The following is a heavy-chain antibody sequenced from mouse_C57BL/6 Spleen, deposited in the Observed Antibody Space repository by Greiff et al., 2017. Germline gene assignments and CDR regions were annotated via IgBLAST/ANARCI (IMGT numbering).Heavy chain of an antibody. CDR2: ISSGGSYT. Sequence: EVQGVESGGDLVKPGGSLKLSCAASGFTFSSYGMSWVRQTPDKRLEWVATISSGGSYTYSPDSVKGRFTISIDNAKNTLYLQMSSLKSEDTAMYYCARQATGLWFADWGQGTLVTVSA. D-gene: IGHD4-1*02. CDR1: GFTFSSYG. V-gene: IGHV5-6*01. J-gene: IGHJ3*01. CDR3: ARQATGLWFAD.